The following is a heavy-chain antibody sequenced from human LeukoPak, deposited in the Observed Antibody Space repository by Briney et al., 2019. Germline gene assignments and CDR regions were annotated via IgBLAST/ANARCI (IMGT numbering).Heavy chain of an antibody. CDR2: IYYSGST. V-gene: IGHV4-59*01. Sequence: SETLSLTCTVSGGSISSYYWSWIRQPPGKGLEWIGYIYYSGSTNYNPSLKSRVTISVDTSKNQFSLKLSSVTAADTAVYYYARENYGGNSDYWGQGTLVTVSS. CDR3: ARENYGGNSDY. D-gene: IGHD4-23*01. CDR1: GGSISSYY. J-gene: IGHJ4*02.